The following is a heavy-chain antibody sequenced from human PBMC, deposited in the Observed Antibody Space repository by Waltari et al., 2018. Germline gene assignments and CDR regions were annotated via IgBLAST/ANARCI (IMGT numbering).Heavy chain of an antibody. J-gene: IGHJ4*02. V-gene: IGHV1-2*02. CDR1: GYPFTAYY. CDR2: INPNSGGT. CDR3: ARDPHITTTTGSHY. Sequence: QVRLVQSGAEVKRPGASVKVSCQGSGYPFTAYYLHWVRQAPGQGLVWMGWINPNSGGTSFAAKFQGRVTLTSDTSINTVYMELTRLKSDDTAVYYCARDPHITTTTGSHYWGQGTLVTVSS. D-gene: IGHD4-17*01.